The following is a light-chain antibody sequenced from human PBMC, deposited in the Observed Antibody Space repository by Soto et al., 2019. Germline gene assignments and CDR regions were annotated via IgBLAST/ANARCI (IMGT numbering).Light chain of an antibody. CDR3: ATWDGSLPGEV. Sequence: QSVLTQSPSVSAAPGQQVTISCSGSRSNIGNNYVSWYQQLPGTAPKLLIYDNNKRPSGIPDRFSGPKSGTSGTLDITGLQTGDEADYYCATWDGSLPGEVFGGGTKLTVL. J-gene: IGLJ2*01. V-gene: IGLV1-51*01. CDR1: RSNIGNNY. CDR2: DNN.